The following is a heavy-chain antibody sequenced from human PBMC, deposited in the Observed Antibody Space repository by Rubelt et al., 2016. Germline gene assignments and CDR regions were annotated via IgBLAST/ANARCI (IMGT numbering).Heavy chain of an antibody. J-gene: IGHJ4*02. CDR3: ARVGSGTGWNIDY. D-gene: IGHD6-19*01. Sequence: QVQLVQSGAEVKKPGSSVKVSCKASGGTFTSHAISWVRQAPGQGLEWMAWISASNGNTTYAQKLQGRVTMTTDTSTTTAYMELRSLRADDTAVDYCARVGSGTGWNIDYWGQGTLVTVSS. V-gene: IGHV1-18*01. CDR1: GGTFTSHA. CDR2: ISASNGNT.